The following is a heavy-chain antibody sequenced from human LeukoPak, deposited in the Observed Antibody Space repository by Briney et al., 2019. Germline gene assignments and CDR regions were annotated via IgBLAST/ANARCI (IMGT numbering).Heavy chain of an antibody. J-gene: IGHJ4*02. Sequence: PGGSLRLSCAASGFFLSNYGMHWVRQAPGKGLVWVSRVNSDGRFTKYADSVKGRFTISRDNSKNTLYLQMNSLRAEDTAVYYCARDLFHWGQGTLVTVSS. CDR1: GFFLSNYG. V-gene: IGHV3-74*03. D-gene: IGHD2-21*01. CDR2: VNSDGRFT. CDR3: ARDLFH.